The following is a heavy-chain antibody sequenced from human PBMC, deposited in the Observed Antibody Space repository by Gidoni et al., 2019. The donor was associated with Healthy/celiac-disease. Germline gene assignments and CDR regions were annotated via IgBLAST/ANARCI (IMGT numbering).Heavy chain of an antibody. J-gene: IGHJ6*02. D-gene: IGHD5-12*01. CDR3: AKDGIVATIYYYYYYGMDV. V-gene: IGHV3-23*01. CDR1: GFTFSSHA. Sequence: EVQLLDSGGGLVQPGGSLRLSCPASGFTFSSHAMSWVRKAPGKGLGWFSAISGSGGSTYYADSVNGRFTISRDNSKNTLYLQMNSLRAEDTAVYYCAKDGIVATIYYYYYYGMDVWGQGTTVTVSS. CDR2: ISGSGGST.